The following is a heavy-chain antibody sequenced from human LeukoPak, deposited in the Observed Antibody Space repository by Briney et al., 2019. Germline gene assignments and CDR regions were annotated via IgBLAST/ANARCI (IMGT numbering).Heavy chain of an antibody. D-gene: IGHD2-8*01. CDR3: ARDRSVLMVYEDYFDY. CDR2: ISSSGSTI. V-gene: IGHV3-11*01. CDR1: GFTFSDYY. Sequence: GGSLRLSCAASGFTFSDYYMSWIRQAPGKGLEWVSYISSSGSTIYYADSVKGRFTISRDNAKNSLYLQMNSLRAEDAAVYYCARDRSVLMVYEDYFDYWGQGTLVTVSS. J-gene: IGHJ4*02.